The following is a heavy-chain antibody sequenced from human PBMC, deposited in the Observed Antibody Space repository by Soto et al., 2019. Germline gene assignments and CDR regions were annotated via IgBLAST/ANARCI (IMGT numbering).Heavy chain of an antibody. V-gene: IGHV3-21*01. CDR1: GFTFRTYT. Sequence: EVQLVESGGGLVKPGGSLRLYCISSGFTFRTYTMNWVRQAPGKGLEWVSGIRGFSPYTFYAESVKGRFTISRDNAKNSLYLQMNSPRAEDTAVYYCARDRGYDAHDYYYNAMDVWGQGTTVTVSS. CDR2: IRGFSPYT. J-gene: IGHJ6*02. D-gene: IGHD2-15*01. CDR3: ARDRGYDAHDYYYNAMDV.